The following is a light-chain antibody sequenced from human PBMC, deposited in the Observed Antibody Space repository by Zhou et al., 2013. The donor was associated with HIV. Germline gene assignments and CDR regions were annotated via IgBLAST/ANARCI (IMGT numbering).Light chain of an antibody. Sequence: DIQMTQSPSTLSASVGDRVTITCRASQSISSSLAWYQQKPGKAPKLLIYMASSLESGVPSTFSGSGSGTDFTLTISSLQPEDVATYYCQKYNSAPRITFGQGTRLEIK. CDR3: QKYNSAPRIT. J-gene: IGKJ5*01. CDR2: MAS. V-gene: IGKV1-5*03. CDR1: QSISSS.